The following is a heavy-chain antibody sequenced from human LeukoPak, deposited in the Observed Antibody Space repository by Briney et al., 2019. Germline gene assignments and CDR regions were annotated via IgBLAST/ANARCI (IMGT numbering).Heavy chain of an antibody. Sequence: KPSETLSLTCSVSGDSISTSRWYWTWIRQPPGKGLEWIASIYYSGSPYYTPSLKNGVTISVDTSKNQFSLRLTSVTAADTAVYYCSKGGGVTVSDTWGQGTLVTVSS. CDR3: SKGGGVTVSDT. D-gene: IGHD2-8*01. V-gene: IGHV4-39*01. CDR2: IYYSGSP. CDR1: GDSISTSRWY. J-gene: IGHJ4*02.